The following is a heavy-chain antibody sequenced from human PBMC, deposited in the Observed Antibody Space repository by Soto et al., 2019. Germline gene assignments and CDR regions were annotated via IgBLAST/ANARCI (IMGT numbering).Heavy chain of an antibody. D-gene: IGHD5-12*01. Sequence: GGSLRLSCAASGFTFSNAWMSWVRQAPGKGLEWVGRIKSKTDGGTTDYAAPVKGRFTISRDDSKNTLYLQMNSLKTEDTAVYYCTTVYRYSGYDRSAGYYYYYMDVWGKGTTVTVSS. J-gene: IGHJ6*03. V-gene: IGHV3-15*01. CDR3: TTVYRYSGYDRSAGYYYYYMDV. CDR1: GFTFSNAW. CDR2: IKSKTDGGTT.